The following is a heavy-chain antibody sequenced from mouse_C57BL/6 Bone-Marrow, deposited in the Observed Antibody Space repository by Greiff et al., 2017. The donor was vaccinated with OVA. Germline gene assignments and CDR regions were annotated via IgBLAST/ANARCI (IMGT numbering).Heavy chain of an antibody. CDR1: GYTFTSYW. D-gene: IGHD2-4*01. CDR2: IDPSDSYT. Sequence: QQPGAELVRPGTSVKLSCKASGYTFTSYWMHWVKQRPGQGLEWIGVIDPSDSYTNYNQKFKGKATLTVDTSSSTAYMQLSSLTSEDSAVYYCARWNYDYDVDYWGQGTTLTVSS. CDR3: ARWNYDYDVDY. V-gene: IGHV1-59*01. J-gene: IGHJ2*01.